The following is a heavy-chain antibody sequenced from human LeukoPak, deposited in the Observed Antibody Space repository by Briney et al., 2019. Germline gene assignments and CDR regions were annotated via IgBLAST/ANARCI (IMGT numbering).Heavy chain of an antibody. Sequence: GGSLRLSCAASGFTFSSYWMHWVRQAPGKGLVWVSRINSDGSSTSYADSVKGRFTISRDNAKNTLFLQMNSLRAEDTAVYYCVALPSMKQEGRWGQGTLVTVSS. CDR1: GFTFSSYW. V-gene: IGHV3-74*01. J-gene: IGHJ4*02. D-gene: IGHD2/OR15-2a*01. CDR3: VALPSMKQEGR. CDR2: INSDGSST.